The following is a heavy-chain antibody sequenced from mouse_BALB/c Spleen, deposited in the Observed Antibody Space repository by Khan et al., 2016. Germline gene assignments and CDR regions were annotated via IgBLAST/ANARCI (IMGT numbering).Heavy chain of an antibody. Sequence: EVELVESGGGLVKPGGSLKLSCAASGFTFSSYAMSWVRQTPGKRLEWVAYISSGGSTYYPDSVKGRFAISRDNDRNILYLQMSSLRSEATAIYYCARGGNYYFDYWGQGTTLTVSS. CDR3: ARGGNYYFDY. CDR1: GFTFSSYA. CDR2: ISSGGST. V-gene: IGHV5-6-5*01. D-gene: IGHD2-1*01. J-gene: IGHJ2*01.